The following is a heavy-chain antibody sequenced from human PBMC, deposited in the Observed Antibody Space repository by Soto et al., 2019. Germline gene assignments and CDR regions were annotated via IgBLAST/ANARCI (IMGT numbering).Heavy chain of an antibody. CDR1: GFTFSSYS. V-gene: IGHV3-21*01. J-gene: IGHJ4*02. D-gene: IGHD3-10*01. CDR3: AREWKQYYYGSGNTHHFDY. Sequence: EVQLVESGGGLVKPGGSLRLSCAASGFTFSSYSMNWVRQAPGKGLEWVSSISSSSSYIYYADSVKGRFTISRDNAKNALYLQMNRLRAEDTAVYYCAREWKQYYYGSGNTHHFDYWGQGTLVTVSS. CDR2: ISSSSSYI.